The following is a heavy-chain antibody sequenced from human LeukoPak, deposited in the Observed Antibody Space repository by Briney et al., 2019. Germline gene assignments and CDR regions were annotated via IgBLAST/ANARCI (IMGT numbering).Heavy chain of an antibody. Sequence: SETLSLTCTVSGGSISSGGYYWNWIRQHPGEGLEWIGYISYSGSTYYIPSLKSRVTISVDTSKNVFSLKLSSVTAADTAVYYCARDSVTHDAFDIWGQGTMVNVSS. CDR3: ARDSVTHDAFDI. CDR1: GGSISSGGYY. D-gene: IGHD4-17*01. CDR2: ISYSGST. J-gene: IGHJ3*02. V-gene: IGHV4-31*03.